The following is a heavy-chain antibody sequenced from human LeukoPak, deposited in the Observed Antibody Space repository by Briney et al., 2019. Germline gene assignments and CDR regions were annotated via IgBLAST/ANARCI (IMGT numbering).Heavy chain of an antibody. D-gene: IGHD3-16*01. CDR2: MNPINGNT. J-gene: IGHJ4*02. CDR1: GFTFTNYD. Sequence: ASVKVSCKASGFTFTNYDINWVRQATGQGLEWMGWMNPINGNTGYAQKFQGRVTMTRDTSISTAYMELRSLTSEDTAVYYCARDWDWGQGTLVTVSS. V-gene: IGHV1-8*01. CDR3: ARDWD.